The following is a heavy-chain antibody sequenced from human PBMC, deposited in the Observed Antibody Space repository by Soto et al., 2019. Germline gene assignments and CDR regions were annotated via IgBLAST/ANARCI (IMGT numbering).Heavy chain of an antibody. Sequence: SEKLSLTCTVSGGSISRGDYYWCWIRQPPGKGLEWIGYIYYSGSTYYNPTLKSRVTISVDKSKNQFSLKLSSVTAADTAVYYCARGSGMDSSHFYFDYWGQGTLVTVS. V-gene: IGHV4-30-4*01. CDR1: GGSISRGDYY. J-gene: IGHJ4*02. CDR2: IYYSGST. D-gene: IGHD3-22*01. CDR3: ARGSGMDSSHFYFDY.